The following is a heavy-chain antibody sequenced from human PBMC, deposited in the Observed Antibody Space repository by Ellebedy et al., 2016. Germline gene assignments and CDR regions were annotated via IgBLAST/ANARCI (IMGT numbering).Heavy chain of an antibody. CDR3: RPGHYANL. CDR2: ISAGGETT. Sequence: GESLKLSXSASGIGFSDFFMSWVRRAPGKGLEWVATISAGGETTYFADSMRGRFTVSRDNSRSTLYLHMNSLRVDDTAVYYCRPGHYANLWGHGTLVTVSS. D-gene: IGHD4-17*01. CDR1: GIGFSDFF. V-gene: IGHV3-23*01. J-gene: IGHJ5*02.